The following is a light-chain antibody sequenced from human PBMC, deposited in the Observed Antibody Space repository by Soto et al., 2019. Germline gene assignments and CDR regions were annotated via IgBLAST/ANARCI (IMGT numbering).Light chain of an antibody. CDR1: QGISNY. CDR2: AAS. J-gene: IGKJ4*01. CDR3: QKYNCAPRA. Sequence: DIQMTQSPSSLSASVGDRVTITCRASQGISNYLAWYQQKPGKVPKHLIYAASTLQSGVPSRFSGSGSGTDFTLTISSLRAEGVAIYYCQKYNCAPRAVGGGTKDEIK. V-gene: IGKV1-27*01.